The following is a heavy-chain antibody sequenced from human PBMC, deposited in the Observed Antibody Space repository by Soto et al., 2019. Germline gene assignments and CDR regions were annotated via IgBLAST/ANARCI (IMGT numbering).Heavy chain of an antibody. CDR2: IAPHSGRT. D-gene: IGHD3-10*01. CDR1: GYAFTSYG. Sequence: QVRLVQSGPEVKKPGASVRVSCMTSGYAFTSYGVNWVRQVPGQGLEWMGWIAPHSGRTTYLPKFQGRVTITADPSTNTPYMELTSLRSDDTGIYFCARAATGSYHSAYWGQGTVVTVSA. CDR3: ARAATGSYHSAY. J-gene: IGHJ4*02. V-gene: IGHV1-18*04.